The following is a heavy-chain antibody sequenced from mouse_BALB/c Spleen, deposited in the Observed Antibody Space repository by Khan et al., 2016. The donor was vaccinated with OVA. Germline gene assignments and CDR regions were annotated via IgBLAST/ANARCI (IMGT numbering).Heavy chain of an antibody. V-gene: IGHV2-3*01. CDR1: GFSLSSYG. Sequence: ESGPGLVAPSESLSITCTVSGFSLSSYGVNWVRQPPGKGLEWLGVIWGDGSTNYHSGLKSRLAINKDNSKSKVFLKLNSLQTYDTATYYCAKITPDYYSMDFWGQGTSVTVSS. J-gene: IGHJ4*01. CDR2: IWGDGST. D-gene: IGHD1-1*01. CDR3: AKITPDYYSMDF.